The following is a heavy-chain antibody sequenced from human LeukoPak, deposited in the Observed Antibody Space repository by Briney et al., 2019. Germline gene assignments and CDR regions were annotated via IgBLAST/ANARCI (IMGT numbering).Heavy chain of an antibody. D-gene: IGHD3-16*02. CDR3: AREGDDYVWGSYRRNNWFDP. J-gene: IGHJ5*02. V-gene: IGHV4-34*01. CDR1: GGSFSGYY. CDR2: INHSGST. Sequence: SETLSLTCAVYGGSFSGYYWSWIRQPPGKGLEWIGEINHSGSTNYNPSLKSRVTISVDTSKNQFSPKLSSVTAADTAVYYCAREGDDYVWGSYRRNNWFDPWGQGTLVTVSS.